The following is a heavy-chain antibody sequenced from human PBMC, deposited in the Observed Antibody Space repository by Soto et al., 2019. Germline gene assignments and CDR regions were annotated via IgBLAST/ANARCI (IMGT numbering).Heavy chain of an antibody. CDR1: GFTFSSYA. J-gene: IGHJ6*02. D-gene: IGHD4-4*01. CDR3: AKVLAPPPSSYSYYYYGMDV. CDR2: ISGSGGST. Sequence: GGSLRLSCAASGFTFSSYAMSWVRQAPGKGLEWVSAISGSGGSTYYADSVKGRFTISRDNSKNTLYLQMNSLRAEDTAVYYGAKVLAPPPSSYSYYYYGMDVWGQGTTVTVSS. V-gene: IGHV3-23*01.